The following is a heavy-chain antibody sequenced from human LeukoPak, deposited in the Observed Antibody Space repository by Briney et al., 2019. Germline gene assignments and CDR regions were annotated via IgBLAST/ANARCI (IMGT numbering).Heavy chain of an antibody. J-gene: IGHJ4*02. V-gene: IGHV4-4*02. CDR1: GDSIGSSNW. Sequence: SETLSLTCVVSGDSIGSSNWWSWVRQPPGKGLEWIGEIYYSGSINYNPSLKSRVTIPVDKSKNQFSLKLNSVTAADTAVYYCAKVTYDSSGYYFLYWGQGTLVTVSS. CDR3: AKVTYDSSGYYFLY. CDR2: IYYSGSI. D-gene: IGHD3-22*01.